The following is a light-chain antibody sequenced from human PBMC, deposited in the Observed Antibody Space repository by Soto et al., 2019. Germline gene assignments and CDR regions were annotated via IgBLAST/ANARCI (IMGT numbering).Light chain of an antibody. J-gene: IGLJ1*01. CDR2: EVS. V-gene: IGLV2-14*01. CDR3: SSYTSSSTI. Sequence: QSVLTQPASVSGSPGQSITISCTGTSSDVGGYNYVSWYQQHPGKAPKLMIYEVSNRPSGVSNRFSGSKSGNTASLTISGLQAEDEADYYCSSYTSSSTIFGTGDKVTVL. CDR1: SSDVGGYNY.